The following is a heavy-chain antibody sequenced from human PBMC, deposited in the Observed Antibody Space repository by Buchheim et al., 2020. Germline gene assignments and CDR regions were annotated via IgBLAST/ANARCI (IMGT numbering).Heavy chain of an antibody. Sequence: QVQLQQWGAGLLKPSETLSLTCAVYGGSFSGYYWSWIRQPPGKGLEWIGEINHSGSTNYNPSLKSRVTISVDTSKNQFSLTLSSVTAADTAVYYCARGRRNAIYSSSWYVYFQHWGQGTL. CDR3: ARGRRNAIYSSSWYVYFQH. D-gene: IGHD6-13*01. CDR2: INHSGST. V-gene: IGHV4-34*01. CDR1: GGSFSGYY. J-gene: IGHJ1*01.